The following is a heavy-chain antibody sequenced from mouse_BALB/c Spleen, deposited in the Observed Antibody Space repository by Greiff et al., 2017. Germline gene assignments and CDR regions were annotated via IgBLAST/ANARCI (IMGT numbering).Heavy chain of an antibody. J-gene: IGHJ4*01. D-gene: IGHD2-4*01. CDR1: GFNIKDTY. CDR3: ARGYYDYDGQYYYAMDY. V-gene: IGHV14-3*02. CDR2: IDPANGNT. Sequence: EVQLQQSGAELVKPGASVKLSCTASGFNIKDTYMHWVKQRPEQGLEWIGRIDPANGNTKYDPKFQGKATITADTSSNTAYLQLSSLTSEDTAVYYCARGYYDYDGQYYYAMDYWGQGTSVTVSS.